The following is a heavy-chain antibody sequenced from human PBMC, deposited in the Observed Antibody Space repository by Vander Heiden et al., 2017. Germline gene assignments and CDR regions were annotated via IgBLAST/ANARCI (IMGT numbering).Heavy chain of an antibody. D-gene: IGHD5-12*01. CDR2: IWYDGSNK. V-gene: IGHV3-33*01. Sequence: QVQLVESGGGVVQPGRSLRLSCAAPGFTFSSYGMNWVRQAPGKGLEWVAVIWYDGSNKYYADSVKGRFTISRDNSKNTLYLQMNSLRAEDTAVYYCARDRADGWLHKPEYYFDYWGQGTLVTVSS. CDR1: GFTFSSYG. CDR3: ARDRADGWLHKPEYYFDY. J-gene: IGHJ4*02.